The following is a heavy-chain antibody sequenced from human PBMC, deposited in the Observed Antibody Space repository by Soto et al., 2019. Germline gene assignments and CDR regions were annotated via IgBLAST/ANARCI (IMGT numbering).Heavy chain of an antibody. CDR1: HASITSYY. V-gene: IGHV4-59*01. CDR2: MYYSGST. Sequence: TETLSDACSFCHASITSYYSSWIGHPPGKGLEWIGYMYYSGSTNYNASLKGRVTISVDTSKNQFSMELSSVTAADTAVYCCAREKEHPGEDAFDIWGQGTMVTVS. J-gene: IGHJ3*02. D-gene: IGHD3-16*01. CDR3: AREKEHPGEDAFDI.